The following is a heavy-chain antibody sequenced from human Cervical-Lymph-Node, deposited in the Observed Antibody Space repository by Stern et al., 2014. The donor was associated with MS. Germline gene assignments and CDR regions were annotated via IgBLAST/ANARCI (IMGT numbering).Heavy chain of an antibody. J-gene: IGHJ6*01. CDR1: GGTFSSYA. D-gene: IGHD1-14*01. CDR3: ARDGRPTGHYGLDV. CDR2: NVPINCAA. Sequence: QVQLVESGADVKKPGSSGKVSCKASGGTFSSYAINWLRQAPGQGLEWMGGNVPINCAANYPQKVQGRCTNTGDNTTRTAYIQLSSLTSNDTAVYYCARDGRPTGHYGLDVLGQGTTV. V-gene: IGHV1-69*06.